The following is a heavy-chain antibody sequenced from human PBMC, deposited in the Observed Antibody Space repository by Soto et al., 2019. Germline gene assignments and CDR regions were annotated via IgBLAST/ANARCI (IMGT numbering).Heavy chain of an antibody. V-gene: IGHV3-11*06. CDR2: ISSSSSYT. CDR3: ARDPVVVPAAMVGGPYYYYYYGMDV. J-gene: IGHJ6*02. CDR1: GFTFSDYY. D-gene: IGHD2-2*01. Sequence: PGGSLRLSCAASGFTFSDYYMSWIRQAPGKGLEWVSYISSSSSYTNYADSVKGRFTISRDNAKNSLYLQMNSLRAEDTAVYYCARDPVVVPAAMVGGPYYYYYYGMDVWGQGTTVTVSS.